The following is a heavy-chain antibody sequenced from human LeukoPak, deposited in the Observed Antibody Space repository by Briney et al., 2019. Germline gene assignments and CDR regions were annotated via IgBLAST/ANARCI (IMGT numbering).Heavy chain of an antibody. CDR3: ARAPIVGASPYYFDY. D-gene: IGHD1-26*01. Sequence: PSETLSLTCAVYGGSFSGYYWSWIRQPPGKGLEWIGEINHSGSTNYNPSLKSRVTISVDTSKNQFSLKLSSVTAADTAVYNCARAPIVGASPYYFDYWGRGTLVTVSS. J-gene: IGHJ4*02. V-gene: IGHV4-34*01. CDR1: GGSFSGYY. CDR2: INHSGST.